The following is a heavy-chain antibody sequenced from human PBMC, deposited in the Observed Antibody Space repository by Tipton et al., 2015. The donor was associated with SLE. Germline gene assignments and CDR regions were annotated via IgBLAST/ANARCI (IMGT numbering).Heavy chain of an antibody. V-gene: IGHV4-38-2*02. CDR1: GFSISSGYY. J-gene: IGHJ3*02. Sequence: TLSLTCAVSGFSISSGYYWGWIRQPPGKGLEWIGSIYHSGTTYYKPSLKSRVTISVDTSKNQFSLKLSSVTAADTAVYYCARDRGGVAFDIWGQGTMVTVSS. CDR2: IYHSGTT. D-gene: IGHD3-10*01. CDR3: ARDRGGVAFDI.